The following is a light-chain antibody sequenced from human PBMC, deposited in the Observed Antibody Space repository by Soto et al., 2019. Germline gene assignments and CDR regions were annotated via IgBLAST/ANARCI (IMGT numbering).Light chain of an antibody. Sequence: QSALTQPASVSGSPGQSITISCTGTSSDVGGYKYVSWYQQHPDKAPKLIIFEVSNRPSGISSRFSGSKSGNTASLTISGLQAEDEADYYCASYTRSSTSVIFGRGPKLTVL. CDR3: ASYTRSSTSVI. V-gene: IGLV2-14*01. CDR2: EVS. CDR1: SSDVGGYKY. J-gene: IGLJ2*01.